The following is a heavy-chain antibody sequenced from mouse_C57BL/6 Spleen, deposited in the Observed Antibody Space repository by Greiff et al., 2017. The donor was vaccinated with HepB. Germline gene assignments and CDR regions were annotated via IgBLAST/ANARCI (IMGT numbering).Heavy chain of an antibody. CDR2: IYPGDGDT. CDR3: VYGSSPSGY. D-gene: IGHD1-1*01. Sequence: VKLQESGPELVKPGASVKISCKASGYAFSSSWMNWVKQRPGKGLEWIGRIYPGDGDTNYNGKFKGKATLTADKSSSTAYMQLSSLTSEDSAVYFCVYGSSPSGYWGQGTTLTVSS. V-gene: IGHV1-82*01. CDR1: GYAFSSSW. J-gene: IGHJ2*01.